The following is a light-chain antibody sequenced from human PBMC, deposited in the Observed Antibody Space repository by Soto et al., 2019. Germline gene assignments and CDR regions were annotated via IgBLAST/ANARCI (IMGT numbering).Light chain of an antibody. Sequence: SVLSQPPSASESLGHRVTISCSGSRSNIGSNYVYWYQQLPGTAPKLLIYRNNQRPSGVPDRFSGSKSGTSASLAISGLRSEDEADYYCAAWDDSLSGYVFGTGTKVTVL. V-gene: IGLV1-47*01. J-gene: IGLJ1*01. CDR1: RSNIGSNY. CDR2: RNN. CDR3: AAWDDSLSGYV.